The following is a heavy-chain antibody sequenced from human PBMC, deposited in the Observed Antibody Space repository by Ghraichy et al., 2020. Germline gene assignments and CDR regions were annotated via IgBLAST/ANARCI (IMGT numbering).Heavy chain of an antibody. CDR3: AREDGSFDY. V-gene: IGHV1-46*01. CDR2: IKPSEDET. J-gene: IGHJ4*02. Sequence: ASVKVSCKASVYNFAKYWMHWVRQAPGQGLEWLGIIKPSEDETTYADKFQGRVTMTRDTSTNTVYMELSSLRSEDTAIYYCAREDGSFDYWGQGTLVTVSS. CDR1: VYNFAKYW. D-gene: IGHD3-10*01.